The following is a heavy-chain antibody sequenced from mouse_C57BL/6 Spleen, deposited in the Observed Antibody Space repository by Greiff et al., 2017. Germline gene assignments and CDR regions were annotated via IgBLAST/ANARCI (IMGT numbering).Heavy chain of an antibody. J-gene: IGHJ3*01. D-gene: IGHD3-1*01. CDR2: IYPNYGTT. V-gene: IGHV1-39*01. CDR3: ARGYSSGDLGY. Sequence: VQLQQSGPELVKPGASVKLSCTASGYSFTDYNMHWVKQSHGQSLEWIGLIYPNYGTTSYNQKFKGKATLTADQSSSTAYMQLNSLTSEDSAVYYCARGYSSGDLGYWGKGTLVTVAA. CDR1: GYSFTDYN.